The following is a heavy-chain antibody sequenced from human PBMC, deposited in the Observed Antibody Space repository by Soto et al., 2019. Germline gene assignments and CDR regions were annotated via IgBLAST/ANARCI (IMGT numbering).Heavy chain of an antibody. J-gene: IGHJ6*02. CDR3: ARGRHSTDLKYYYYYGMDV. V-gene: IGHV4-4*02. CDR1: GDSINSTDW. D-gene: IGHD6-13*01. Sequence: SETLSLTCAVSGDSINSTDWWNWVRQSPGKGLEWIGEIYHGGNIYYNPSLKSRVTISMDKSKNQFSLNLFYVTAADTAVYYCARGRHSTDLKYYYYYGMDVWGQGTTVTVS. CDR2: IYHGGNI.